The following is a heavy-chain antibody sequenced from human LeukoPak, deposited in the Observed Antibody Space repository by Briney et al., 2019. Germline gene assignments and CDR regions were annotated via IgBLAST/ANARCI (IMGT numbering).Heavy chain of an antibody. V-gene: IGHV1-69*06. Sequence: SVKVSCKASGGTFSSYAISWVRQAPGQGLEWMGGIIPIFGTANYAQKFQGRVTITADKSTSTAYMELSSLRSEDTAVYYCAREGVGDHPYWYFDLWGRDTLVTVSS. J-gene: IGHJ2*01. CDR3: AREGVGDHPYWYFDL. D-gene: IGHD3-10*01. CDR1: GGTFSSYA. CDR2: IIPIFGTA.